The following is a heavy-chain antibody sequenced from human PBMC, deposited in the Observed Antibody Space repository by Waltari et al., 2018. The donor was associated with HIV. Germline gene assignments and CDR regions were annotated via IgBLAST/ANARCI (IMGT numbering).Heavy chain of an antibody. CDR2: ISYDGSHK. CDR1: EFTFSTYS. J-gene: IGHJ4*02. CDR3: ARGAIAAAGTI. Sequence: QVQLVESGGGVVQPGRSLRLSCAASEFTFSTYSLHWVRQAQGKGLEWVAVISYDGSHKFYADSVKGRFTISKDKSKNTLYLQMNSLRPEDTAVYYCARGAIAAAGTIWGQGTLVTVSS. D-gene: IGHD6-13*01. V-gene: IGHV3-30*01.